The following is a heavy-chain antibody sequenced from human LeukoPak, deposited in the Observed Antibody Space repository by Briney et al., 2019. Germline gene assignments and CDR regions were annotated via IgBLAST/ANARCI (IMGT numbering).Heavy chain of an antibody. CDR1: GFTFSSYE. V-gene: IGHV3-48*03. Sequence: GGSLRLSCAASGFTFSSYEMNWVRQAPGKGLEWVSYISSSGSTIYYADSVKGRFTISRDNAKNSLYPQMNSLRAEDTAVYYCAREAFTMVRGVEVYGMDVWGKGTTVTVSS. J-gene: IGHJ6*04. D-gene: IGHD3-10*01. CDR2: ISSSGSTI. CDR3: AREAFTMVRGVEVYGMDV.